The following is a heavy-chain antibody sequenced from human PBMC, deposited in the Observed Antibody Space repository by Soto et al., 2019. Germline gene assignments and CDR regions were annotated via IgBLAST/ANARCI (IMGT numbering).Heavy chain of an antibody. CDR3: ARDSATVADYYYTMDV. CDR2: ISYDGSNK. J-gene: IGHJ6*02. V-gene: IGHV3-30-3*01. D-gene: IGHD4-17*01. Sequence: QVQLVESGGGVVQPGRSLRLSCAASGFTFSSYPMHWVRQAPGKGLEWVAVISYDGSNKYYVDSVKGRFTISRDNSKNTLYLQMNSLIPEGTTVYYCARDSATVADYYYTMDVWGQGTTVTVSS. CDR1: GFTFSSYP.